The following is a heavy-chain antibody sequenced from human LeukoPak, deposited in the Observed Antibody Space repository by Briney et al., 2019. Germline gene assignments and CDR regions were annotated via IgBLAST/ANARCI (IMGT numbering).Heavy chain of an antibody. Sequence: GASVNVSCKTSGYSFTSYNLHWVRQAPGQRLEWMGIIKPSGTDTKYAQKFQGRVFITTDTSTSTVYMELSSLKSEDTAVYYCARVRDGYNDAYDIWGQGTMVIVSS. J-gene: IGHJ3*02. CDR2: IKPSGTDT. CDR1: GYSFTSYN. V-gene: IGHV1-46*01. D-gene: IGHD5-24*01. CDR3: ARVRDGYNDAYDI.